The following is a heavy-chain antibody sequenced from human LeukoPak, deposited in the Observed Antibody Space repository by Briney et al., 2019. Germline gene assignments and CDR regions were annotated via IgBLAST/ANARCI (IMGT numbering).Heavy chain of an antibody. D-gene: IGHD3-22*01. CDR3: ARDRHDSSDVDY. CDR1: GFTFTSYA. J-gene: IGHJ4*02. V-gene: IGHV3-30*04. CDR2: ISYDGSNK. Sequence: GGSLRLSCAASGFTFTSYAMHWVRQTPGKGLEWVAVISYDGSNKYYADSVKGRFTISRGNSRNTLYLQMNSLKAEDTAEYYCARDRHDSSDVDYWGQGPLVTVSS.